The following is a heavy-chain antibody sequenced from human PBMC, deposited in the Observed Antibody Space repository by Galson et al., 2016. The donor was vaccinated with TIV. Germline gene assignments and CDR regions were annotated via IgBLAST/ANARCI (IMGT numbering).Heavy chain of an antibody. V-gene: IGHV1-46*01. CDR3: AGGGTDYGGSGYLDY. Sequence: SVKVSCKASTYTSTNYYMHWVRQAPGQGLEWMGIISPSGTRTTFAQNFQGRLTMTRDTSTSTVYMDLSSLKSEDTAVDYCAGGGTDYGGSGYLDYWGQGKLVAVS. CDR2: ISPSGTRT. J-gene: IGHJ4*01. CDR1: TYTSTNYY. D-gene: IGHD4-23*01.